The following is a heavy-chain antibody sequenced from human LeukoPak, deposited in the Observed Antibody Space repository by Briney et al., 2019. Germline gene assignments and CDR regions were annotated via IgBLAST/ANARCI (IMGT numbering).Heavy chain of an antibody. J-gene: IGHJ4*02. CDR1: GFTFSSYW. CDR3: ARGGLRFLEWSLGY. D-gene: IGHD3-3*01. CDR2: IKQDGSEK. Sequence: GGSLRLSCAASGFTFSSYWMSWVRQAPGKGLEWVANIKQDGSEKYYVDSVKGRLTISRDNAKNSLYLQMNSLRAEDTAVYYCARGGLRFLEWSLGYWGQGTLVTVSS. V-gene: IGHV3-7*01.